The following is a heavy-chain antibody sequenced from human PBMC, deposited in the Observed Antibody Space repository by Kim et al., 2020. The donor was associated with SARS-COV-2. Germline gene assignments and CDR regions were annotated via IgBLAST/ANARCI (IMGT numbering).Heavy chain of an antibody. CDR2: IIPILGIA. V-gene: IGHV1-69*04. CDR3: ARSGYYDSSGRVRCFDY. D-gene: IGHD3-22*01. J-gene: IGHJ4*02. Sequence: SVKVSCKASGGTFSSYAISWVRQAPGQGLEWMGRIIPILGIANYAQKFQGRVTITADKSTSTAYMELSSLRSEDTAVYYCARSGYYDSSGRVRCFDYWGQGNLVTVSS. CDR1: GGTFSSYA.